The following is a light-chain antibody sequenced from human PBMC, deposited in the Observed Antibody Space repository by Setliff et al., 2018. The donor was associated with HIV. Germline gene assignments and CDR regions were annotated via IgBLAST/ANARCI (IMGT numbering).Light chain of an antibody. CDR1: SSNIGAGYD. Sequence: QSALAQPPSVSGAPGQRVTISCTGSSSNIGAGYDVHWYQQLPGTAPKILIYGNSNRPSGVPDRFSGSKSGTSASLAITGRQAEDEADYYCQSYDSSLSGSYVFGTGTKVTV. J-gene: IGLJ1*01. CDR3: QSYDSSLSGSYV. V-gene: IGLV1-40*01. CDR2: GNS.